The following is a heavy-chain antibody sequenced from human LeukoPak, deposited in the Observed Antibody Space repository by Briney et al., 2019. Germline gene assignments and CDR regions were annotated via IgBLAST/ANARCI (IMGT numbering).Heavy chain of an antibody. Sequence: GGSLRLSCIASGFTFSSYEMSWVRQAPGKGLEWVSYISSSSGIFYADSVKGRFTISRDNAKNSLYLQMNSLRVEDTAVYYCARGFSYWGQGTLVTVSS. J-gene: IGHJ4*02. CDR3: ARGFSY. CDR2: ISSSSGI. CDR1: GFTFSSYE. V-gene: IGHV3-48*03.